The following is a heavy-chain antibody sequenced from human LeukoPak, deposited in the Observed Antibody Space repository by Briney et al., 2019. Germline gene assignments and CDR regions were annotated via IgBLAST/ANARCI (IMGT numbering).Heavy chain of an antibody. J-gene: IGHJ4*02. CDR1: GFTVSSNY. CDR3: ARGRGWVDY. CDR2: IYSGGST. D-gene: IGHD3-16*01. V-gene: IGHV3-53*01. Sequence: GGSLRLSCAASGFTVSSNYMSWVRQAPGKGLEWVSVIYSGGSTYYADSVKGRFTISRDNTKNSLFLQMNSLRVDDMAVYYCARGRGWVDYWGQGTLVTVSS.